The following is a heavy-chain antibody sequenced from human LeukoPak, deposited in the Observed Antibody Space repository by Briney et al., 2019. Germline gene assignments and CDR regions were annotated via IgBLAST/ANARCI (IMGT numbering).Heavy chain of an antibody. D-gene: IGHD6-13*01. CDR1: GFTFSSYW. CDR2: MSYDGSNK. V-gene: IGHV3-30-3*01. Sequence: GGSLRLSCAASGFTFSSYWMSWVRQAPGKGLEWVAIMSYDGSNKYYADSVKGRFTISRDNSKNTLYLQMNSLRTEDTAVYFCAREGSSSSFDYWGQGTLVTVSS. CDR3: AREGSSSSFDY. J-gene: IGHJ4*02.